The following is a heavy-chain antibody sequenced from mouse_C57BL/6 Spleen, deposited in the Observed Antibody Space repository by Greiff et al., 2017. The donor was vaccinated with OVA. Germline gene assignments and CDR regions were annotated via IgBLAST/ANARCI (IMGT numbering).Heavy chain of an antibody. CDR3: ARSDYGSSYGWYFDV. Sequence: QVQLQQSGAELVKPGASVKISCKASGYAFSSYWMNWVKQRPGKGLEWIGQIYPGDGDTNYNGKFKGKATLTADKSSSTAYMQLSSLTSEDSAVYFGARSDYGSSYGWYFDVWGTGTTVTVSS. CDR2: IYPGDGDT. J-gene: IGHJ1*03. CDR1: GYAFSSYW. V-gene: IGHV1-80*01. D-gene: IGHD1-1*01.